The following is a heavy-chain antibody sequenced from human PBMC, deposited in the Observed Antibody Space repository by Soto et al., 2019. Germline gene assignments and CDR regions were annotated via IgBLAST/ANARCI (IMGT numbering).Heavy chain of an antibody. J-gene: IGHJ4*02. CDR1: GYTFTSYG. V-gene: IGHV1-18*01. Sequence: QVQLVQSGPEVKKPGASVKVSCKTSGYTFTSYGISWVRQAPGQGLEWMGWITTDKGKTTYAQKFQGRVTMTPDTSTSTAYMELRRLRSDDTAVYYCATRSPAVDYWGQGTLVAVSS. CDR3: ATRSPAVDY. CDR2: ITTDKGKT.